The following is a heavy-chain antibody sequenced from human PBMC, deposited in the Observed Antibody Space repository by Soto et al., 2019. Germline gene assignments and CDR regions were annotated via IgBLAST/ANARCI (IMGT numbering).Heavy chain of an antibody. CDR2: IYYSGST. CDR3: ARGPLLDY. Sequence: SETLSLTCTVSGDSVSSVGFHWAWLRRPPGKGLEWIGYIYYSGSTNYNPSLKSRVTISVDTSKNQFSLKLSSVTAADTAVYYCARGPLLDYWGQGTLLTVSS. J-gene: IGHJ4*02. CDR1: GDSVSSVGFH. V-gene: IGHV4-61*08.